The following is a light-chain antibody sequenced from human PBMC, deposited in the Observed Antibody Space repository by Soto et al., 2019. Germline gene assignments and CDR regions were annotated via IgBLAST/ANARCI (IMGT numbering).Light chain of an antibody. CDR3: TSWTTSTTMI. J-gene: IGLJ2*01. CDR1: SSDIGAYNF. Sequence: QSVLTQPASVSGSPGQSITISCTGTSSDIGAYNFVSWYQQHPGKAPKLMLYDVNIRPSGVSNRFSGSKSGNTASLTISGLQAEDEADYYCTSWTTSTTMIFGGGTEVTAL. V-gene: IGLV2-14*03. CDR2: DVN.